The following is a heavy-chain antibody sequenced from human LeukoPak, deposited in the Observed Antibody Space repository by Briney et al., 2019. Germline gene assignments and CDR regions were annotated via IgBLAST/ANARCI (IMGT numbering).Heavy chain of an antibody. Sequence: SETLSLTCAVYGGSFSGYYWSWIRQPPGKGLEWIGEINHSGSTNYNPSLKSRVTISVDTSKNQFSLKLSSVTAADTAVYYCARLSLVCPSIEVVPCGMDVWGKGTTVTVSS. V-gene: IGHV4-34*01. CDR1: GGSFSGYY. CDR2: INHSGST. D-gene: IGHD2-2*01. J-gene: IGHJ6*04. CDR3: ARLSLVCPSIEVVPCGMDV.